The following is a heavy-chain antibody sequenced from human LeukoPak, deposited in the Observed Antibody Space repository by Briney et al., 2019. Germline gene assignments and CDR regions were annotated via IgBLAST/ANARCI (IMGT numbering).Heavy chain of an antibody. V-gene: IGHV3-30*18. CDR3: AKDIFPTTEYYYDTSGPVDY. CDR1: GFTFSSHS. Sequence: PGGSLRLSCAASGFTFSSHSMNWVRQAPGKGLEWVALISYDGSNKYYADSVKGRFTISRDNSKNTLYLQMNSLRAEDTAVYYCAKDIFPTTEYYYDTSGPVDYWGQGTLVTVSS. J-gene: IGHJ4*02. D-gene: IGHD3-22*01. CDR2: ISYDGSNK.